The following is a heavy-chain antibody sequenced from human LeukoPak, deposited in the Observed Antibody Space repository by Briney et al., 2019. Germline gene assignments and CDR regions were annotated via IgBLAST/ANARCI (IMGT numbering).Heavy chain of an antibody. V-gene: IGHV4-34*01. Sequence: PSETLSLTCAVYGGSFSGYYWSWIRQPPGKGLEWIGEINHSGSTNYNPSLKSRVTISVDTSKNQFSLKLSSVTAADTAVYYCASRLAAAGYYYYYGMDVWGQGTTVTVSS. D-gene: IGHD6-13*01. CDR3: ASRLAAAGYYYYYGMDV. CDR2: INHSGST. J-gene: IGHJ6*02. CDR1: GGSFSGYY.